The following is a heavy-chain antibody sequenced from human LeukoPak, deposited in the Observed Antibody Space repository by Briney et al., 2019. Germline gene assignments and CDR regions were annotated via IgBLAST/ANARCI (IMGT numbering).Heavy chain of an antibody. Sequence: PGGSLRLSCAASGFTFSSYWMNWVRQAPGKGLEWVANIKQDGSDKYYVDSVKGRFTISRDNAKNSLYLQMNSLRAEDTAVYYYAREASDYYDSSGGFDYWGQGTLVTVSS. J-gene: IGHJ4*02. CDR1: GFTFSSYW. V-gene: IGHV3-7*01. CDR2: IKQDGSDK. CDR3: AREASDYYDSSGGFDY. D-gene: IGHD3-22*01.